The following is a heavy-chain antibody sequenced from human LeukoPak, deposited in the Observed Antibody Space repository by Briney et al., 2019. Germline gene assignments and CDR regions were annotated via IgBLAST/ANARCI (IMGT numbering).Heavy chain of an antibody. Sequence: GGSLRLSCVASGFTFESYWMSWYRQVPGRGLEWVANIRQLGSEIYYADSVRGRFTISRDDANNSLFLHMSSVRADDAGVYYCARVLSVALAASHWSRGTLVAVSS. CDR1: GFTFESYW. CDR3: ARVLSVALAASH. V-gene: IGHV3-7*01. CDR2: IRQLGSEI. J-gene: IGHJ4*02. D-gene: IGHD2-15*01.